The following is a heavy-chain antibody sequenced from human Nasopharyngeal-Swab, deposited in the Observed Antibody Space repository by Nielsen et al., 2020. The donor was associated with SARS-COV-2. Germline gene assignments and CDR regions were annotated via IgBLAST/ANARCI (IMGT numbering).Heavy chain of an antibody. CDR1: GFTFNSHG. CDR2: ISFDGSKK. D-gene: IGHD3-22*01. J-gene: IGHJ3*01. CDR3: ARVLDYYDSSGYDTWDVFAL. V-gene: IGHV3-30*03. Sequence: GESLKISCAASGFTFNSHGMHWVRQAPGKGLEWVAVISFDGSKKYYADSVKGRFTISRDNAKNTLFLQMNSLRAEDTAVYYCARVLDYYDSSGYDTWDVFALWGQGTMVTVSS.